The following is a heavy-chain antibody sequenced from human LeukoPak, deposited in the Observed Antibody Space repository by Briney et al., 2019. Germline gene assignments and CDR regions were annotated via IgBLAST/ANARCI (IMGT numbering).Heavy chain of an antibody. Sequence: GGSLRLSCSASGFTFSSYAMHWVRQAPGKGLEYVSAISSNGGSTYYADSVKGRFTISRDNSKNTLFPQMNSLRAEDTAVYYCVVVPAAASSWVDYWGQGTLVTVSS. CDR3: VVVPAAASSWVDY. CDR2: ISSNGGST. J-gene: IGHJ4*02. CDR1: GFTFSSYA. V-gene: IGHV3-64*04. D-gene: IGHD2-2*01.